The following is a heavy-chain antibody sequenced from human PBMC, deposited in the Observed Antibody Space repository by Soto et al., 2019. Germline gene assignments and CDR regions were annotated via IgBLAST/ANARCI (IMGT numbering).Heavy chain of an antibody. CDR2: IGGSGGRS. D-gene: IGHD3-16*01. CDR3: AKAYFVWSSEQPYCFDY. J-gene: IGHJ4*02. Sequence: EVQLLDSGGGLVQPGGSLRLSCAASGFTFSNYAMTWVRQGPGKGLEWVSGIGGSGGRSYYADSVKGRFTISRDKSKSKLYLQMNSLRDEDTAVYYCAKAYFVWSSEQPYCFDYCGLGTLVTVSS. CDR1: GFTFSNYA. V-gene: IGHV3-23*01.